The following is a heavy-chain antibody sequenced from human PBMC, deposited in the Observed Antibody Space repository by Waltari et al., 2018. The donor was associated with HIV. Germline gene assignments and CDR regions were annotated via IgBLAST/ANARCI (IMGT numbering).Heavy chain of an antibody. J-gene: IGHJ6*02. CDR3: ARLHQYSGYDWSGGYFHYYMDV. Sequence: EVQLVESGGTLIQPGGSLRLSCAASGFTVGSNYMTWVRQAPGKGLEWVSVIYSGGDTYYADSVKGRFTISRDSSKNTVYFQMSGLRAEDSAVYYCARLHQYSGYDWSGGYFHYYMDVWDQGP. CDR1: GFTVGSNY. V-gene: IGHV3-53*01. D-gene: IGHD5-12*01. CDR2: IYSGGDT.